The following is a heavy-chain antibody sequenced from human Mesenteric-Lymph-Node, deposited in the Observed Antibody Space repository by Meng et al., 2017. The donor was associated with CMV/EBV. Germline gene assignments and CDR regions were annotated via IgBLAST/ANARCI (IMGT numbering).Heavy chain of an antibody. CDR2: VHYTGST. D-gene: IGHD6-19*01. CDR1: GDSISSFYY. V-gene: IGHV4-39*01. J-gene: IGHJ5*02. Sequence: GPGQVKLSEALALTCPVSGDSISSFYYWGWIRQPPGRGLEWIGSVHYTGSTYYSPSLKSRVTVSVDTSKNQFSLRLTSVTAADTAVYYCARPFPSWQSPRLDPFGAWGQGTLVTVSS. CDR3: ARPFPSWQSPRLDPFGA.